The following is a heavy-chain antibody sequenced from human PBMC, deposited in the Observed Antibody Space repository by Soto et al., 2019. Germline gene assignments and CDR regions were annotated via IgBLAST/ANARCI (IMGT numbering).Heavy chain of an antibody. Sequence: QVQLVESGGGVVQPGRSLRLSCAVSGFTFNSYVIHWVRQAPGKGLEWVALSSHDGNNKYYADSLKGRFTISRDNSKNTLYLQMNSLRAEDTAVYYCARGPILFYAFEVWGQGTMVSVSS. V-gene: IGHV3-30-3*01. D-gene: IGHD2-15*01. J-gene: IGHJ3*01. CDR1: GFTFNSYV. CDR3: ARGPILFYAFEV. CDR2: SSHDGNNK.